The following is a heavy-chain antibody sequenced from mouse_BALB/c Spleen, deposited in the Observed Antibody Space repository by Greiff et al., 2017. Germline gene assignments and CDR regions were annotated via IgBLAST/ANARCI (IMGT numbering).Heavy chain of an antibody. V-gene: IGHV1-54*01. CDR2: INPGSGGT. CDR1: GYAFTNYL. D-gene: IGHD3-2*01. J-gene: IGHJ3*01. Sequence: VQLQQSGAELVRPGTSVKVSCKASGYAFTNYLIEWVKQRPGQGLEWIGVINPGSGGTNYNEKFKGKATLTADKSSSTAYMQLSSLTSDDSAVYFCARETARATAFAYWGQGTLVTVSA. CDR3: ARETARATAFAY.